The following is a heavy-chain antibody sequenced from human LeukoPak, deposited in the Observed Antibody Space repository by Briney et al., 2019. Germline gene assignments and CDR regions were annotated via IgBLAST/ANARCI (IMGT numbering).Heavy chain of an antibody. Sequence: PSETLSLTCTVSGGSISSSSYYWGWIRQPPGKGLEWIGSIYYSGSTYDNPSLKSRVTISVDTSKNQFSLKLSSVTAADTAVYYCARGPSTGTVDYWGQGTLVTVSS. CDR3: ARGPSTGTVDY. V-gene: IGHV4-39*07. J-gene: IGHJ4*02. CDR1: GGSISSSSYY. CDR2: IYYSGST. D-gene: IGHD1-1*01.